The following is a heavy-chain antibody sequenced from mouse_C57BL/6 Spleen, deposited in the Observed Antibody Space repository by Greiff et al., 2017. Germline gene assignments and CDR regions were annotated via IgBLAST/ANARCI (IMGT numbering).Heavy chain of an antibody. V-gene: IGHV1-5*01. Sequence: VQLQQSGTVLARPGASVKMSCKTSGYTFTSSWMHWVKQRPGQGLEWIGAIYPGNSDTSYNQKFKGKAKLTAVTSASTAYMELSSLPNADSAVYYCTRLNDGCFDYWGQGTTLTVSS. CDR1: GYTFTSSW. J-gene: IGHJ2*01. CDR2: IYPGNSDT. CDR3: TRLNDGCFDY. D-gene: IGHD2-3*01.